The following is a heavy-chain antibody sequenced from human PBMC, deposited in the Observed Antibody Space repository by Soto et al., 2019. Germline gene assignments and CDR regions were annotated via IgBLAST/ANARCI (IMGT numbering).Heavy chain of an antibody. CDR2: IYYSGST. V-gene: IGHV4-61*01. J-gene: IGHJ4*02. D-gene: IGHD2-15*01. CDR1: GGSVSSGSYY. CDR3: ARDLGYCSGGSCYTLFDY. Sequence: QVQLQESGPGLVKPSETLSLTCTVSGGSVSSGSYYWSWIRQPPGKGLEWIGYIYYSGSTNYNPSLQSRVTISVDTSKNQFSLKLSSVTAADTAVYYCARDLGYCSGGSCYTLFDYWGQGTLVTVSS.